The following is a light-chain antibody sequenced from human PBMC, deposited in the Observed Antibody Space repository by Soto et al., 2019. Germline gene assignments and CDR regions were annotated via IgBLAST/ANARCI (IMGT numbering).Light chain of an antibody. J-gene: IGKJ4*01. Sequence: EIVMTQSPATLSLSPGESATLSCRASQSISSDLAWYQQRTGQAPRILIYSESTRATGIPDRFSGSGSGTELNLTISRLQSEDFAVYYCQNRSTWPRTCGGGTKVDIK. CDR3: QNRSTWPRT. CDR1: QSISSD. V-gene: IGKV3-15*01. CDR2: SES.